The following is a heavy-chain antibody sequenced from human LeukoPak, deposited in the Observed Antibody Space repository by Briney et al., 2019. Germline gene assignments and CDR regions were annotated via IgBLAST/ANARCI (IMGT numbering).Heavy chain of an antibody. D-gene: IGHD3-10*01. Sequence: GGSLRLSCAVSEFIFSNYAMNWVRQAPGKGLEWVSAISGSGGSTYYADSVKGRFTISRDNSKNTLYLQMNSLRAEDTAVYYCAKDHDYYASGPIWGQGTMVTVSS. CDR3: AKDHDYYASGPI. V-gene: IGHV3-23*01. CDR1: EFIFSNYA. J-gene: IGHJ3*02. CDR2: ISGSGGST.